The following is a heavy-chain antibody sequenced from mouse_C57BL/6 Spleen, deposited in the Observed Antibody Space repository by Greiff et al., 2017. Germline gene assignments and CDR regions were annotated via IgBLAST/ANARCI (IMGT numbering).Heavy chain of an antibody. D-gene: IGHD2-5*01. Sequence: QVQLQQPGAELVKPGASVKLSCKASGYTFTSYWMQWVQQRPGQGLEWIGEIDPSDSYTNYNQKFKGKATLTVDTSSSTAYMQLSSLTSEDAAVYYCARSGAYYSTPYAMDYWGQGTSVTVSS. CDR1: GYTFTSYW. J-gene: IGHJ4*01. V-gene: IGHV1-50*01. CDR2: IDPSDSYT. CDR3: ARSGAYYSTPYAMDY.